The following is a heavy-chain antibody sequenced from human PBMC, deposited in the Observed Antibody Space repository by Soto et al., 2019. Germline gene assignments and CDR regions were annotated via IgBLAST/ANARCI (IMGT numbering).Heavy chain of an antibody. CDR2: ISTESRYI. CDR1: GFIFSDFS. D-gene: IGHD3-3*01. CDR3: VRDEPVGDDFWRNYLNLGYFQH. Sequence: EVQLVESGGGLVNPGGSLSLSCEVSGFIFSDFSMTWVRQAPGKGLEWVSSISTESRYIYYGDSLKGRCTTSRDDAKHSLFLQVSRLRAEETAMYYCVRDEPVGDDFWRNYLNLGYFQHWGQGALVTVSS. J-gene: IGHJ1*01. V-gene: IGHV3-21*02.